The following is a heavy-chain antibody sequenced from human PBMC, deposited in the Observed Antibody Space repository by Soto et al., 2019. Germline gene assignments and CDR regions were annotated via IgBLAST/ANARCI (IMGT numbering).Heavy chain of an antibody. V-gene: IGHV1-69*01. Sequence: QVQLVQSGAEVKKPGSSVKVSCKASGGTFSSYAISWVRQAPGQGLEWMGGIIPIFGTANYAQKFQGRVTITADESTSTANRELSSLRSEDTAVYYCARAPRGDGYNYYFAYWGQGTLVTVSS. CDR3: ARAPRGDGYNYYFAY. CDR2: IIPIFGTA. J-gene: IGHJ4*02. D-gene: IGHD5-12*01. CDR1: GGTFSSYA.